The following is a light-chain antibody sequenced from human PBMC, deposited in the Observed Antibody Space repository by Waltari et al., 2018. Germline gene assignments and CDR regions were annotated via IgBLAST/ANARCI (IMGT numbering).Light chain of an antibody. CDR3: QQLLSYPLT. Sequence: DIQLTQPPSSLSTSVGDRVTITCRANQDISSYLAWYQQKPGKAPKLLISAASTLQSAVPSRFSGSGSGTEFTLTISSLQSEDIATYYCQQLLSYPLTFGGGTKVEIK. CDR2: AAS. CDR1: QDISSY. V-gene: IGKV1-9*01. J-gene: IGKJ4*01.